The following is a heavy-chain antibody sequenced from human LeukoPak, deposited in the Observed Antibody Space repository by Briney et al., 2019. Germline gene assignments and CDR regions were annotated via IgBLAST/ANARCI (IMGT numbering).Heavy chain of an antibody. Sequence: GGSLRLSCAASGFTFSDYHMTWIRQAPGKGLEWVSYITSSGDTICYADSVKGRFTISRDSAKNSLYLQMNSLRAEDTALYYCARVPKTTVVTSHFDYWGQGTLVTVSS. D-gene: IGHD4-23*01. CDR2: ITSSGDTI. CDR1: GFTFSDYH. V-gene: IGHV3-11*01. J-gene: IGHJ4*02. CDR3: ARVPKTTVVTSHFDY.